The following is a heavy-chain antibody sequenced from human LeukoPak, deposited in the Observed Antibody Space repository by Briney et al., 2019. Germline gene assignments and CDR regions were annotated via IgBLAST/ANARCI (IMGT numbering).Heavy chain of an antibody. CDR1: GFTFSSYG. CDR3: AKDPWFGSYYLDY. V-gene: IGHV3-30*18. CDR2: ISYDGSNK. Sequence: GGSLRLSCAASGFTFSSYGMHWVRQAPGKGLEWVAVISYDGSNKYYADSVKGRFTISRDNSKNTLYLQMNSLRAEDTAVYYCAKDPWFGSYYLDYWGQGTLVTVSS. J-gene: IGHJ4*02. D-gene: IGHD3-10*01.